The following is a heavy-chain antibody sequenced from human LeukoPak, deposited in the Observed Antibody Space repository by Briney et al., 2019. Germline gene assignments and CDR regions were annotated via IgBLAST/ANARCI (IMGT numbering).Heavy chain of an antibody. CDR1: GYSISSGYY. V-gene: IGHV4-38-2*02. J-gene: IGHJ4*02. Sequence: SETLSLTCTVSGYSISSGYYWGWIRQPPGKVLEWIGEINHSGSTNYNPSLKSRVTISVDTSKNQFSLKLSSVTAADTAVYYCARLSSGPGTYWGQGTLVTVSS. D-gene: IGHD3-22*01. CDR3: ARLSSGPGTY. CDR2: INHSGST.